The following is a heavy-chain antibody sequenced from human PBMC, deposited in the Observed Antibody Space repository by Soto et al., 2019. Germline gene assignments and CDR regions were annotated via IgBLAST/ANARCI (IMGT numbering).Heavy chain of an antibody. D-gene: IGHD2-2*01. CDR3: ARDLEVVPAAMVAY. CDR2: ISPYNGNT. J-gene: IGHJ4*02. Sequence: GASVKVSCKASGYTFNSYGISWVRQAPGQGLEWMGWISPYNGNTNYAQKLQGRVTMTTDTSTRTAYMELRSLRSDDTAVYYCARDLEVVPAAMVAYWGQGTLVTVS. V-gene: IGHV1-18*01. CDR1: GYTFNSYG.